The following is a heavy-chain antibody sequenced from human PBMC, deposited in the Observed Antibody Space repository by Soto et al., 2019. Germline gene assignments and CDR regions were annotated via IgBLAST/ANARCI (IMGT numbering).Heavy chain of an antibody. V-gene: IGHV4-39*01. CDR3: GRRWYGYGYPN. CDR2: VYYSGST. D-gene: IGHD5-18*01. J-gene: IGHJ4*02. CDR1: GGSISSSSYY. Sequence: SETLSLTCTVSGGSISSSSYYWGWIRQPPGKGLEWIGNVYYSGSTNYNPSLKSRVTISADTSKNQFSLKMSSVTAADTAVYYCGRRWYGYGYPNWGQGTLVTVSS.